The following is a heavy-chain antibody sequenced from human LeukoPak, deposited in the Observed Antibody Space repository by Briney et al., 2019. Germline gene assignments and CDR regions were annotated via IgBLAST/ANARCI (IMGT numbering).Heavy chain of an antibody. CDR3: ARLARRKYSSGWYSMTETNWFDP. D-gene: IGHD6-19*01. J-gene: IGHJ5*02. Sequence: SETLSLTCTVPGVSISSSYSYWGWIRQPPGMGLEWIGSIYYTGNTYYNASLKSQVSISIDTSKNQFSLKLSSVTAADTAVYYCARLARRKYSSGWYSMTETNWFDPWGQGTLVTVSS. V-gene: IGHV4-39*01. CDR1: GVSISSSYSY. CDR2: IYYTGNT.